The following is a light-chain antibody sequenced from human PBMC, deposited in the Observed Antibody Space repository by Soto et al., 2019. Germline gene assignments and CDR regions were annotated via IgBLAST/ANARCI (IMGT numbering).Light chain of an antibody. CDR2: EVT. V-gene: IGLV2-8*01. CDR3: QSYDSSLITSV. Sequence: QSALTQPPSASGSPGQSVTISCTGTSSDVGAYKYVSWYQQYPGKAPKLMIYEVTKRPSGVPDRFSGSKSGNTASLTVSGLQAEDEADYYCQSYDSSLITSVFGGGTQLTVL. J-gene: IGLJ2*01. CDR1: SSDVGAYKY.